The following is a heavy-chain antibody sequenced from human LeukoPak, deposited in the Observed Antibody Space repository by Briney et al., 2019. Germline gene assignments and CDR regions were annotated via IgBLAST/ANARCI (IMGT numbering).Heavy chain of an antibody. D-gene: IGHD3-22*01. CDR2: ISGSGRNI. CDR1: GFTFSSYE. CDR3: ARDWVVSNYYYYGMDV. J-gene: IGHJ6*02. V-gene: IGHV3-48*03. Sequence: PGGSLRLSCAASGFTFSSYEMNWVRQAPGKGLEWVSYISGSGRNIYYADSVKGRFTISRDNSKNTLYPQMNSLRAEDTAVYYCARDWVVSNYYYYGMDVWGQGTTVTVSS.